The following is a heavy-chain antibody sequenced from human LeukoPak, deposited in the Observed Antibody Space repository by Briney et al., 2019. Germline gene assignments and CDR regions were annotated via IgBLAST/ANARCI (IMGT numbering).Heavy chain of an antibody. CDR2: ISYDGSNK. D-gene: IGHD2-2*01. V-gene: IGHV3-30-3*01. CDR3: AREGRYCSSTSCYSLYAFDI. CDR1: GFTFSSYA. J-gene: IGHJ3*02. Sequence: PGRSLRLSCAASGFTFSSYAMHWARQAPGKGLEWVAVISYDGSNKYYADSVKGRFTISSDNSKNTLYLQMNSLRAEDTAVYYCAREGRYCSSTSCYSLYAFDIWGQGTMVTVSS.